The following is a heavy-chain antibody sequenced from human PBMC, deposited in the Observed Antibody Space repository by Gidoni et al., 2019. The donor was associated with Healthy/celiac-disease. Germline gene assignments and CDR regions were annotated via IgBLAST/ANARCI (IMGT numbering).Heavy chain of an antibody. CDR3: ARRRLDAFDI. V-gene: IGHV4-59*01. J-gene: IGHJ3*02. CDR2: ICYSGST. CDR1: GGSISSYY. Sequence: QVQLQESGPGLVKPSETLSLTCTVSGGSISSYYWSWIRQPPGKGLEWIGYICYSGSTNYNPSLKSRVTISVDTSKNQFSLKLSSVTAADTAVYYCARRRLDAFDIWGQGTMVTVFS.